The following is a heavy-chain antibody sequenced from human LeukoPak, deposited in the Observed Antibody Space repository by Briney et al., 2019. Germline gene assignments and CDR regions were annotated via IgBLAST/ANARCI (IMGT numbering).Heavy chain of an antibody. CDR3: ARDQRGDSFGENDY. V-gene: IGHV3-7*03. CDR2: IRPDGSEK. D-gene: IGHD5-18*01. Sequence: GGSLRLSCAASGFPFISYWMGWARQAPGKGLEWVANIRPDGSEKYNVDSGKGRFTISRDNAKNSLYLQMNSLRAEDTAVYYCARDQRGDSFGENDYWGQGTLVTVSS. CDR1: GFPFISYW. J-gene: IGHJ4*02.